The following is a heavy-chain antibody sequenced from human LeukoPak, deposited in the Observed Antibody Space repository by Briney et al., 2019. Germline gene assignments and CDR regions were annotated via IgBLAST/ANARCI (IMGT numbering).Heavy chain of an antibody. V-gene: IGHV1-8*01. D-gene: IGHD2-15*01. CDR3: ARGDPGSYCSGGSCPDFDY. CDR1: AYTFTSYD. Sequence: ASVKVSCKASAYTFTSYDINWVRQATGQGLEWMGWTNPNSGNTGYAQKFQGRVTMTRNTSISTAYMELSSLRSEDTAVYYCARGDPGSYCSGGSCPDFDYWGQGTLISVSS. J-gene: IGHJ4*02. CDR2: TNPNSGNT.